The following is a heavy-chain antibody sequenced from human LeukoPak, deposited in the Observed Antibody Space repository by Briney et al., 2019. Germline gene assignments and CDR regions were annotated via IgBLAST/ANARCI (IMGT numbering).Heavy chain of an antibody. CDR3: ARLSRYCTNGVCYRTLDY. CDR2: IYYSGST. Sequence: SETLSLTCTVSGGSISSYYWSWIRQPPGKGLEWIGYIYYSGSTNYNPPLKSRVTISVDTSKNQFSLKLSSVTAADTAVYYCARLSRYCTNGVCYRTLDYWGQGTLVTVSS. J-gene: IGHJ4*02. CDR1: GGSISSYY. V-gene: IGHV4-59*08. D-gene: IGHD2-8*01.